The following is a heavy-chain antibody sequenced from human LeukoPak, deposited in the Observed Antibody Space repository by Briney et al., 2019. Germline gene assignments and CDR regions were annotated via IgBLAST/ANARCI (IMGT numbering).Heavy chain of an antibody. V-gene: IGHV3-30*04. CDR2: ISYDGSNK. Sequence: GRSLRLSCAASGFTFSSYAMHWVRQAPGKGLEWVAVISYDGSNKYYADSVKGRFTISRDNAKNSLYLQMNSLRAEDTAVYYCARSGTTSDILTGQNWFDPWGQGTLVTVSS. D-gene: IGHD3-9*01. CDR1: GFTFSSYA. CDR3: ARSGTTSDILTGQNWFDP. J-gene: IGHJ5*02.